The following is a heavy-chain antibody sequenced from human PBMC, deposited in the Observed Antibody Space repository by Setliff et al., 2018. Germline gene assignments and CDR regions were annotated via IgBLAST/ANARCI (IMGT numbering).Heavy chain of an antibody. V-gene: IGHV1-69*13. CDR3: ARVQWGIAVKFHYNRMDV. Sequence: SVKVSCKASGGTFSNFAISWVRQAPGQGFEWLGGIIPMFRTPEYAQKFQGRVTISADESRTAVYMELSSLRFDDTAVYYCARVQWGIAVKFHYNRMDVWGEGTQVTAPQ. J-gene: IGHJ6*04. D-gene: IGHD3-16*01. CDR2: IIPMFRTP. CDR1: GGTFSNFA.